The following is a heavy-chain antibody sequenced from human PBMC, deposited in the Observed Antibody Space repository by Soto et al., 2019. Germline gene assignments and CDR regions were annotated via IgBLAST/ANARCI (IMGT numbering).Heavy chain of an antibody. D-gene: IGHD6-13*01. J-gene: IGHJ6*02. CDR1: GGTFSSYA. Sequence: QVQLVQSGAEVKKPGSSVKVSCKASGGTFSSYAISWVRQAPGQALEWMGGIIPIFGTADYAQKFQGRVTITADESTSPAYMELSSLRSEDTAVYYCASLIAAAGPPHSPRYYYGMDVWGQGTTVTVSS. CDR2: IIPIFGTA. CDR3: ASLIAAAGPPHSPRYYYGMDV. V-gene: IGHV1-69*12.